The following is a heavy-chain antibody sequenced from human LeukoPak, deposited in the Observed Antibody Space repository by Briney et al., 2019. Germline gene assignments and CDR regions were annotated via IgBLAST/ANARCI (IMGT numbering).Heavy chain of an antibody. Sequence: SETQSLTCAVYGGSFSGYYWSWIRQPPGKGLEWIGEINHSGSTNYNPSLKSRVTISVDTSKNQFSLKLSSVTAADTAVYYCARVLDHYYGSGSYYGPFDYWGQGTLVTVSS. CDR1: GGSFSGYY. D-gene: IGHD3-10*01. CDR3: ARVLDHYYGSGSYYGPFDY. J-gene: IGHJ4*02. CDR2: INHSGST. V-gene: IGHV4-34*01.